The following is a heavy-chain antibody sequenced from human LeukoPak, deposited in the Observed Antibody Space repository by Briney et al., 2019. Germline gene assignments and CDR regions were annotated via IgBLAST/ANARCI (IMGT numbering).Heavy chain of an antibody. J-gene: IGHJ4*02. V-gene: IGHV1-8*01. D-gene: IGHD1-14*01. CDR1: GYTITTYD. Sequence: GPVKVSCKTSGYTITTYDTIRVRQPTGQGLEWMGWMNPNSANTGNAQRFRGRVTMTRNTSINTAYMELSSLTSENTAVYYCARGTAITPYYFDYWGLGSLVTVSS. CDR3: ARGTAITPYYFDY. CDR2: MNPNSANT.